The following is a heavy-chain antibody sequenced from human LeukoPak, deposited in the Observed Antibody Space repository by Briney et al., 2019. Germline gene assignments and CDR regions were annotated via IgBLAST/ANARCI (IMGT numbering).Heavy chain of an antibody. CDR3: AKAKGYSSGWYGYYFDY. V-gene: IGHV3-23*01. J-gene: IGHJ4*02. CDR2: ISGSGGST. Sequence: GGSLRLSCAASGFSFNNYSMNWVRQAPGKGLEWVSAISGSGGSTYYADSVKGRFTISRDNSKNTLYLQMNSLRAENTAVYYCAKAKGYSSGWYGYYFDYWGQGTLVTVSS. CDR1: GFSFNNYS. D-gene: IGHD6-19*01.